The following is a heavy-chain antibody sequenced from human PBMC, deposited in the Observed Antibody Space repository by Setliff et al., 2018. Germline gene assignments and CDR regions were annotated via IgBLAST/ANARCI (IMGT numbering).Heavy chain of an antibody. CDR3: ARPFSYSSGWYVYGY. CDR2: ISNSGGST. J-gene: IGHJ4*02. Sequence: GGSLRLSCAASGFTFYSYAMSWVRQAPGKGLEWVSRISNSGGSTNYVDSVKGRFTISRDNAKNSLYLQMNSLRAEDTAVYYCARPFSYSSGWYVYGYWGQGTLVTVSS. V-gene: IGHV3-23*01. CDR1: GFTFYSYA. D-gene: IGHD6-19*01.